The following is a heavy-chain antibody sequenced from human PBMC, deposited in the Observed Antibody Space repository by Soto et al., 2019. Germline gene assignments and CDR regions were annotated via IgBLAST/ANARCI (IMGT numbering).Heavy chain of an antibody. V-gene: IGHV3-48*01. D-gene: IGHD2-2*01. CDR1: GFTFSSYS. Sequence: EVQLVESGGGLVQPGGSLRLSCAASGFTFSSYSMNWVRQAPGKGLEWVSYISSSSSTIYYADSVKGRFTISRDNAKNSLYLQMNSLRAEDTAVYYCARDVGFCSSTSCYVFMDVWGKGTTVTVSS. CDR3: ARDVGFCSSTSCYVFMDV. CDR2: ISSSSSTI. J-gene: IGHJ6*03.